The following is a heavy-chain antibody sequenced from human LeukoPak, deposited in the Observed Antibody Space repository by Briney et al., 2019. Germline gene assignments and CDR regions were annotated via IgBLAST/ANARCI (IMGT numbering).Heavy chain of an antibody. D-gene: IGHD6-13*01. CDR2: ISYDGSDK. Sequence: GGSLRLSCAASGFTFSNFLMHWVRQAPGKGLEWVAVISYDGSDKNYGDSVKGRFTISRDNSKNTLYLQMDSLRTEDTAVYYCARGSGRIAAGGSEHYWGQGTLATVSS. V-gene: IGHV3-30-3*01. J-gene: IGHJ4*02. CDR3: ARGSGRIAAGGSEHY. CDR1: GFTFSNFL.